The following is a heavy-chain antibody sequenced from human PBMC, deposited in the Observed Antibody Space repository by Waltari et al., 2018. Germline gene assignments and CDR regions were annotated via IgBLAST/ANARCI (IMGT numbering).Heavy chain of an antibody. CDR2: ISTSGRYI. V-gene: IGHV3-21*01. D-gene: IGHD4-17*01. CDR3: APTAVSHDF. Sequence: EVHLVESGGGLVKPGGSLRLSCAASALTFSSYSLNWVRQAPGKGLEWVPCISTSGRYIKYADSVKGRFTISRDSAKNSVYLQMNSLRAEDTAVYYCAPTAVSHDFWGQGTLVTVSS. CDR1: ALTFSSYS. J-gene: IGHJ4*02.